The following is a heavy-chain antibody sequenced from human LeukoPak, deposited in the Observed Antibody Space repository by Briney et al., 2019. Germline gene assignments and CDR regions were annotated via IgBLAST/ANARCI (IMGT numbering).Heavy chain of an antibody. V-gene: IGHV4-34*01. Sequence: SETLSLTCAVYGGSFSGYYWSWIRQPPGKGLEWIGEINHSGSTNYNPSLKSRVTISVDTSKNQFSLKLSSVTAADTAVYYCARESSGYYLRFWFDPWGQGTLVSVSS. CDR2: INHSGST. CDR1: GGSFSGYY. D-gene: IGHD3-22*01. CDR3: ARESSGYYLRFWFDP. J-gene: IGHJ5*02.